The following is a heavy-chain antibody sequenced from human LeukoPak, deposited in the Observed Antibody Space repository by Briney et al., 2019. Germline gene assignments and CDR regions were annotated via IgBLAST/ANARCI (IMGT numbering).Heavy chain of an antibody. CDR3: AKDRGGLFDY. J-gene: IGHJ4*02. Sequence: PGGSLRLSCAASGFTFSSFAMSWVRQAPGKGLEWVSAISGSGGSTYYADSVKGQFTNSRDNSKDTLYLQINSLRAEDTAVYYCAKDRGGLFDYWGQGTLVTVSS. D-gene: IGHD3-16*01. V-gene: IGHV3-23*01. CDR2: ISGSGGST. CDR1: GFTFSSFA.